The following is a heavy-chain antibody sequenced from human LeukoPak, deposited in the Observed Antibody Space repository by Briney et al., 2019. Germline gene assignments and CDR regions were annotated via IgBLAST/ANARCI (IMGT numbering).Heavy chain of an antibody. D-gene: IGHD1-26*01. CDR2: ISNSCSFI. Sequence: AGGSLRLSCAASGFTFSDYTMNWVRQAPGKGLEWISYISNSCSFIFYADSVKGRFTISRDNAKNSLYLQMNSLRDDDTALYYCTRGYDYWGQGTLVTVSS. J-gene: IGHJ4*02. V-gene: IGHV3-48*02. CDR3: TRGYDY. CDR1: GFTFSDYT.